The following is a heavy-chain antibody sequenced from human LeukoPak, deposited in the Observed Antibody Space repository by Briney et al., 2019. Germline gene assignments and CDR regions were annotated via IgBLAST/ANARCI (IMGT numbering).Heavy chain of an antibody. CDR3: VRGQTSLDNWFDP. V-gene: IGHV3-48*01. Sequence: PGGSLRLSCEASGFTFSNYGMNWVRQAPGEGLEWVSYIRPNDGTTHYADSVKGRFTISRDNAKNSLSLQMTSLRADDTAVYYCVRGQTSLDNWFDPWGQGTLVIVSS. J-gene: IGHJ5*02. CDR2: IRPNDGTT. CDR1: GFTFSNYG.